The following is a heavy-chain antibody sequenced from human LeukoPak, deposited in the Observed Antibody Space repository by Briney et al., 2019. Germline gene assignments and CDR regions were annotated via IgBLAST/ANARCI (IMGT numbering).Heavy chain of an antibody. Sequence: AASVKVSCKASGYTFTGYYMHWGRQAPGQGLEWMGWINPNSGGTNYAKKVQGSHTTPRNTSISTAYMVLSRLRSDDTAVCYFARVALVATAFDDWGEGTLVTVS. CDR3: ARVALVATAFDD. CDR2: INPNSGGT. V-gene: IGHV1-2*02. J-gene: IGHJ4*02. CDR1: GYTFTGYY. D-gene: IGHD5-12*01.